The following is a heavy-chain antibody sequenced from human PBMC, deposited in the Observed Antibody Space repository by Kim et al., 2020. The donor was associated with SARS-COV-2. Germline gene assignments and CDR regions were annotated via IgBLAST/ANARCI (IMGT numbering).Heavy chain of an antibody. D-gene: IGHD3-3*01. CDR3: ARGLATTIFHFDY. V-gene: IGHV4-59*01. J-gene: IGHJ4*02. CDR2: IYHTGNT. CDR1: GGSITTYY. Sequence: SETLSLTCTVSGGSITTYYWGWVRQPPGKGPEWIGYIYHTGNTNCNPSLKSRATMSVDTSKNQFSLNLTSVTAADTAVYYCARGLATTIFHFDYWGQGTLVTVSS.